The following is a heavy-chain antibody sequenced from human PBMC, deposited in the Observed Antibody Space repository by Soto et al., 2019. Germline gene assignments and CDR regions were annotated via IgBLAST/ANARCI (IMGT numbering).Heavy chain of an antibody. CDR3: ARDHPHSYGVYYFDY. CDR1: GGSVSSGSCY. Sequence: SETLSLTCTVSGGSVSSGSCYWSWIRQPPGKGLEWIGYIYYSGSTNYNPSLQNRVTISIDTSKNQVSLKVNSVTAADTAVYYCARDHPHSYGVYYFDYWGQGTPVTVSS. CDR2: IYYSGST. J-gene: IGHJ4*02. V-gene: IGHV4-61*01. D-gene: IGHD5-18*01.